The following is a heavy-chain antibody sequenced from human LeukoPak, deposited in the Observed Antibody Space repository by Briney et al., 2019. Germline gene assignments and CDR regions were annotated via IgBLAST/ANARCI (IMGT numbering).Heavy chain of an antibody. CDR2: IYYSGST. CDR3: AKWGGYGSFDY. J-gene: IGHJ4*02. V-gene: IGHV4-59*01. Sequence: SETLSLTCTVSGGSISSYYWSWIRQPPGKGLEWIGYIYYSGSTNYNPSLKSRVTISVDTSKNQFSLKLSSVTAADTAVYYCAKWGGYGSFDYWGQGTLVTVSS. D-gene: IGHD3-10*01. CDR1: GGSISSYY.